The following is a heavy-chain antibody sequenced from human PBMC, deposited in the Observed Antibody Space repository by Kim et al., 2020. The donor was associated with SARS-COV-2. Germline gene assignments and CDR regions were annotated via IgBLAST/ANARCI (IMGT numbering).Heavy chain of an antibody. CDR3: ARSAGLPTYNWNDSPDF. CDR1: GFTFSIYA. Sequence: GGSLRFSCAASGFTFSIYAMHWVRQAPGKGLEWVAVMSSDGSKRDYADSVKGRFTISRDNSHNTLFLQMNSLRPEDSAVYYCARSAGLPTYNWNDSPDFWGQGTLVTVSS. V-gene: IGHV3-30-3*01. D-gene: IGHD1-20*01. J-gene: IGHJ4*02. CDR2: MSSDGSKR.